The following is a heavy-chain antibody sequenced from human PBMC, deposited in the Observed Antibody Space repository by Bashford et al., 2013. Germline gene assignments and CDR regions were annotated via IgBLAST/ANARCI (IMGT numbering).Heavy chain of an antibody. D-gene: IGHD1-26*01. CDR2: LYYSGST. CDR3: ARDHAGRRDENWFDP. CDR1: GGSLTGYY. Sequence: SETLSLTCTVSGGSLTGYYWSWIRQSPGKGLEWIGYLYYSGSTSYNPSLESRVTISVDPSKNQFSLKLTSVTAADTAVYYCARDHAGRRDENWFDPGAREPWSPSPQ. J-gene: IGHJ5*02. V-gene: IGHV4-59*01.